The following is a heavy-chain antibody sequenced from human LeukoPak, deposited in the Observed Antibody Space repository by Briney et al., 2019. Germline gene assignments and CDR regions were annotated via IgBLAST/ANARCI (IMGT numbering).Heavy chain of an antibody. J-gene: IGHJ4*02. CDR3: ARAEQQLDY. V-gene: IGHV4-34*01. Sequence: SETLSLTCAVYGGSFSGYYWSWIRQPPGKGLEWIGEINHSGSTNYNPSLKSRVTISVDTSENQFSLKLSSVTAADTAVYYCARAEQQLDYWGQGTLVTVSS. D-gene: IGHD6-13*01. CDR2: INHSGST. CDR1: GGSFSGYY.